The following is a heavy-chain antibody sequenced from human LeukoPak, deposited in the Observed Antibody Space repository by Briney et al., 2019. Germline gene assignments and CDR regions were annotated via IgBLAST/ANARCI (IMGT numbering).Heavy chain of an antibody. CDR3: AKDFGRNLGGPGY. Sequence: GGSLRLSCAASGFTFSTYTMAWVRQAPGGGREWVSGISDNGGRTYYADSVKGRFAISRDDSKSTLYLQMNSLRGEDTAVYYCAKDFGRNLGGPGYWGRGTLVIVSS. J-gene: IGHJ4*02. V-gene: IGHV3-23*01. D-gene: IGHD1-14*01. CDR1: GFTFSTYT. CDR2: ISDNGGRT.